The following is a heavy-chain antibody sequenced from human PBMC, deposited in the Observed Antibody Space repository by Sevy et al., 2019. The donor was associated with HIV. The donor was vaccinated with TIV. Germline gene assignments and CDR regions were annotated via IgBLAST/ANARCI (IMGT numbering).Heavy chain of an antibody. CDR3: AIKGDVGYCSSTSCLDAFDI. J-gene: IGHJ3*02. V-gene: IGHV1-18*01. D-gene: IGHD2-2*01. Sequence: ASVKVSCKASGYTFTSYGISWVRQAPGQGLEWMGWISAYNGNTNYAQKLQGRVTMTTDTSTSTAYMKLRSLRSDDTAVYYCAIKGDVGYCSSTSCLDAFDIWGQGTMVTVSS. CDR2: ISAYNGNT. CDR1: GYTFTSYG.